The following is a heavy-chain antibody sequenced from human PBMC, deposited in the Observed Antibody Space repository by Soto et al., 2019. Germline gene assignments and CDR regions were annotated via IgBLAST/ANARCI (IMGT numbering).Heavy chain of an antibody. CDR3: ARERGGYNRGDFEF. V-gene: IGHV1-69*01. J-gene: IGHJ4*02. D-gene: IGHD5-12*01. Sequence: QVQLMQSGAEAKRPGSSVKVSCKASGGTFSSYAISWVRQAPGQGLEWLGGIIPSFGTGNYQQNFQGRLTITADESTSTVYMELSGLTSGDTAVYYCARERGGYNRGDFEFWGQGTLVTVSS. CDR2: IIPSFGTG. CDR1: GGTFSSYA.